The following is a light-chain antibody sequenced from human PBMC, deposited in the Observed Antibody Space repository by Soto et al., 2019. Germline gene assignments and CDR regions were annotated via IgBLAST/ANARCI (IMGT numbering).Light chain of an antibody. CDR1: SSDVGSYNY. CDR3: NSYAGSNNWV. V-gene: IGLV2-8*01. Sequence: QSALTQPAPVSGSPGQSITISCTGTSSDVGSYNYVSWFQQHPGKAPKLMIYEVSKRPSGVPDRFSGSKSGNTASLTVSGLQAEDEADYYCNSYAGSNNWVFGGGTKLTVL. CDR2: EVS. J-gene: IGLJ3*02.